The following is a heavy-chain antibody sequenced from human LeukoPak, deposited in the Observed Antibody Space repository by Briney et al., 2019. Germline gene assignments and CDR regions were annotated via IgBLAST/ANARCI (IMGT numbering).Heavy chain of an antibody. D-gene: IGHD6-13*01. J-gene: IGHJ4*02. CDR1: GFTFDDYA. CDR2: ISGDGGST. V-gene: IGHV3-43*02. Sequence: GGSLRLSCAASGFTFDDYAMHWVRQAPGKGLEWVSLISGDGGSTYYADSVKGRFTISRDNSKNSLYLQMNGLRTEDTALYYCAKDIIGRSSSWYFDYWGQGTLVTVSS. CDR3: AKDIIGRSSSWYFDY.